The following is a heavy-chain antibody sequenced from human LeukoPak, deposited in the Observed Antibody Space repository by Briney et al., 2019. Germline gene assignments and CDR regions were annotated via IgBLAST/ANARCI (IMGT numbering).Heavy chain of an antibody. Sequence: GGSLRLSCAASGFTFSSCGMHWVRQAPGKGLEWVAVIWYDGSNKYYADSVKGRFTISRDNSKNTLYLQMNSLRAEDTAVYYCARYRGGYSSSSPYYYYGMDVWGQGTTVAVSS. CDR2: IWYDGSNK. CDR3: ARYRGGYSSSSPYYYYGMDV. V-gene: IGHV3-33*01. J-gene: IGHJ6*02. D-gene: IGHD6-6*01. CDR1: GFTFSSCG.